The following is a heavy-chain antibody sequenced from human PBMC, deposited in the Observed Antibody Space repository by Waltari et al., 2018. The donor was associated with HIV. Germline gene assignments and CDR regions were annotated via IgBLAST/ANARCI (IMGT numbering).Heavy chain of an antibody. J-gene: IGHJ6*02. D-gene: IGHD3-10*01. CDR3: ARREATVVRGVYYYGMDV. CDR1: GFTFRSYW. V-gene: IGHV3-74*01. Sequence: EVQLVESGGGLVQPGGSLRLSCAASGFTFRSYWMLSVRQAPGKGLVWVSRIHSDGSSTSYADLVKGRFTISRDNAKNTLYLEMNSLRAEDTAVYYCARREATVVRGVYYYGMDVWGQGTTVTVSS. CDR2: IHSDGSST.